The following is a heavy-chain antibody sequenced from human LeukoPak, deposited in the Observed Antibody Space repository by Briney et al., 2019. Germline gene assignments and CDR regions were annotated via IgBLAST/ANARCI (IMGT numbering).Heavy chain of an antibody. D-gene: IGHD2-15*01. Sequence: GGSLRLSCAASGFTFSSYGMSWVRQAPGKGLEWVSVISGSGGSTYYADSVKGRFTISRDNSKNTLYLQMNSLRAEDTAVYYCAKDTGVYCSGGSCYSDYWGQGTLVTVSS. J-gene: IGHJ4*02. CDR1: GFTFSSYG. V-gene: IGHV3-23*01. CDR3: AKDTGVYCSGGSCYSDY. CDR2: ISGSGGST.